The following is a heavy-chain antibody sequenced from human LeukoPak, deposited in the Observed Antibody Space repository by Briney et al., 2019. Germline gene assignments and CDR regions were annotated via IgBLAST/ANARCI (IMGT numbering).Heavy chain of an antibody. V-gene: IGHV5-51*01. CDR2: IYPGDSDT. D-gene: IGHD3-10*01. J-gene: IGHJ6*02. Sequence: GESLQISSNGSGYSFTSYWIGWVRPMPGKGLGWRGIIYPGDSDTRYSPSFQGQVNISADKSISTAYLQWSSLKASDTAMYYCVSSIKGEINRYGMYVWGQGTTVTASS. CDR3: VSSIKGEINRYGMYV. CDR1: GYSFTSYW.